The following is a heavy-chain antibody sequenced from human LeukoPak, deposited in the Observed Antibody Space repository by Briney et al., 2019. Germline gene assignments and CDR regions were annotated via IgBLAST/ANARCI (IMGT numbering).Heavy chain of an antibody. D-gene: IGHD3-22*01. CDR1: GKSMSSDGYS. CDR3: ARSWHYYDSSAYSHYFDY. Sequence: SQTLSLTCDVSGKSMSSDGYSWNWIRQPPGKGLEWIVYIYNSVTTYYNPSLKSRVTMSPDRSKNQFSLELSSVTAADTAVYYCARSWHYYDSSAYSHYFDYWGQGAQVTVSS. J-gene: IGHJ4*02. V-gene: IGHV4-30-2*01. CDR2: IYNSVTT.